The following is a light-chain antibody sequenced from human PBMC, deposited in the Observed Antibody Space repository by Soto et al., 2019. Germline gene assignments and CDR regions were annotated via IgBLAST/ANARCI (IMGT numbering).Light chain of an antibody. Sequence: QSALTQPASVSGFPGQSSTISCTGTGSDIGAYNYVSWYQHHPGKAPKLLSHEVTNRPSGVSRRFSGSKSGNTASLTISQLRAEDEADYYCNSFTTSSTLLFGGGTKLTVL. CDR1: GSDIGAYNY. CDR3: NSFTTSSTLL. V-gene: IGLV2-14*01. CDR2: EVT. J-gene: IGLJ3*02.